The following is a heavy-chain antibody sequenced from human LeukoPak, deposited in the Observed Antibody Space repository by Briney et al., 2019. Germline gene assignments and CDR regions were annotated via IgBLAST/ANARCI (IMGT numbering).Heavy chain of an antibody. V-gene: IGHV1-18*01. CDR1: GCTFTSYG. J-gene: IGHJ3*02. Sequence: GASVKVSCKASGCTFTSYGISWVRQAPGQGLEWMGWISAYNGNTNYAQKLQGRVTMTTDTSTSTAYMELRSLRSDDTAVYYCARGSMVRGVFDAFDIWGQGTMVTVSS. D-gene: IGHD3-10*01. CDR3: ARGSMVRGVFDAFDI. CDR2: ISAYNGNT.